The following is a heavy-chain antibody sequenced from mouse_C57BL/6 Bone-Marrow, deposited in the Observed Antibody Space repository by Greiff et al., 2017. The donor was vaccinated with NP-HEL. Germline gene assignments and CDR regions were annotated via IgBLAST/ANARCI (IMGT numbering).Heavy chain of an antibody. CDR2: INPGSGGT. CDR3: ARESSYEAMDY. D-gene: IGHD1-1*01. J-gene: IGHJ4*01. Sequence: VHLVESGAELVRPGTSVKVSCKASGYAFTNYLIEWVKQRPGQGLEWIGVINPGSGGTNYNEKFKGKATLTADKSSSTAYMQLSSLTSEDSAVYFCARESSYEAMDYWGQGTSVTVSS. CDR1: GYAFTNYL. V-gene: IGHV1-54*01.